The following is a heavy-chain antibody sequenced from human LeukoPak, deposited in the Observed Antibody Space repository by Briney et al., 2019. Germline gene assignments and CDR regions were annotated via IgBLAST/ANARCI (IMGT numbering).Heavy chain of an antibody. CDR3: ARLSRIAARRGGNFDY. J-gene: IGHJ4*02. CDR1: GGSISSSSYY. Sequence: SETLSLTCTVSGGSISSSSYYWGWIRQPPGKGLEWIGSIYYSGSTYYNPSLKSRVTISVDTSKNQFSLKLSSVTAADTAVYYCARLSRIAARRGGNFDYWGQGTLVTVSS. D-gene: IGHD6-6*01. CDR2: IYYSGST. V-gene: IGHV4-39*01.